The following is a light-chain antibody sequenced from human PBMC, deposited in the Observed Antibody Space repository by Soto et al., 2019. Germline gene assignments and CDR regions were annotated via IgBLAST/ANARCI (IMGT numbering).Light chain of an antibody. J-gene: IGKJ3*01. Sequence: EIVLTQSPGTLSLSPGERVTLSYRASQTFSSGYVAWYQQKPGQAPRLLIYATSTRATGIPDRFSGSGSGTDFTLTISRLEPEDFAVYYCHQYYSSFTFGPGTKVDFK. CDR2: ATS. CDR3: HQYYSSFT. CDR1: QTFSSGY. V-gene: IGKV3-20*01.